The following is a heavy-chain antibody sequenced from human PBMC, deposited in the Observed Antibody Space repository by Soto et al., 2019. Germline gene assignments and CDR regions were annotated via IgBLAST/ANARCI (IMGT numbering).Heavy chain of an antibody. Sequence: VKVSCKSSGYTFTSYTLHWLRQAPGQRLEWMGWINTGNGNTEYSQNFQGRVTITRDTFASTAYMELSSLRSEDTAVYYCARAGYYYESSGYYPGYCHHWGQGTLVTVSS. CDR1: GYTFTSYT. CDR3: ARAGYYYESSGYYPGYCHH. CDR2: INTGNGNT. J-gene: IGHJ1*01. V-gene: IGHV1-3*04. D-gene: IGHD3-22*01.